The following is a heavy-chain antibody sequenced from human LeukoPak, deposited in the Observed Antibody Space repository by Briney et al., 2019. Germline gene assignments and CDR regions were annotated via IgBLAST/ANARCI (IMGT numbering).Heavy chain of an antibody. D-gene: IGHD2-15*01. CDR2: IGSSGSAM. CDR3: ARVVYCSGGSCHIFAFDI. Sequence: GRSLRLSCAASGFTFSSYAMHWIRQTPGKGLEWVSYIGSSGSAMFYADSVKGRFTISRDNAKNSLYLQMNSLRAEDTAVYYCARVVYCSGGSCHIFAFDIWGRGTMVTVSS. J-gene: IGHJ3*02. V-gene: IGHV3-48*03. CDR1: GFTFSSYA.